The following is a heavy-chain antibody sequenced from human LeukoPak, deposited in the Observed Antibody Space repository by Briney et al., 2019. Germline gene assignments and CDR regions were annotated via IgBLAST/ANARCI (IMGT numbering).Heavy chain of an antibody. CDR3: TRERGSGGSQGGIDY. J-gene: IGHJ4*02. CDR2: IIPIFGIA. CDR1: GGTFSSYA. Sequence: SVKVSCKASGGTFSSYAISWVRQAPGQGLEWMGRIIPIFGIANYAQKFQGRVTITADKSTSTAYMELSGLRSEDTAVYYWTRERGSGGSQGGIDYWGQGTLVTVSS. V-gene: IGHV1-69*04. D-gene: IGHD3-16*01.